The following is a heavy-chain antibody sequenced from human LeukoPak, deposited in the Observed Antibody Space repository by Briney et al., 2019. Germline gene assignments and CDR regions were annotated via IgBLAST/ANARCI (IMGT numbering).Heavy chain of an antibody. CDR3: ASSVVVPLHYYYYYGMDV. CDR2: ISSSSSYI. V-gene: IGHV3-21*01. D-gene: IGHD2-2*01. CDR1: GFTFSSYS. Sequence: PGGSLRLSCAASGFTFSSYSMNWVRQAPGKGLEWVSSISSSSSYIYYADSVKGRFTISRDNAKNSLYLQMNSLRAEDTAVYYCASSVVVPLHYYYYYGMDVWGQGTTVTVSS. J-gene: IGHJ6*02.